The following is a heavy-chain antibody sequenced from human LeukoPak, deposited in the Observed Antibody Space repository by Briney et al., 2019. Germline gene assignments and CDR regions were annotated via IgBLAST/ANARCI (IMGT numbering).Heavy chain of an antibody. CDR2: IYYSGST. J-gene: IGHJ6*02. CDR3: ARDRGSGYYYYYGMDV. V-gene: IGHV4-59*01. Sequence: SETLSLTCTVSGGSISSCYWSWIRQPPGKGLEWIGYIYYSGSTNYNPSLKSRVTISVDTSKNQFSLKLSSVTAADTAVYYCARDRGSGYYYYYGMDVWGQGTTVTVSS. D-gene: IGHD2-15*01. CDR1: GGSISSCY.